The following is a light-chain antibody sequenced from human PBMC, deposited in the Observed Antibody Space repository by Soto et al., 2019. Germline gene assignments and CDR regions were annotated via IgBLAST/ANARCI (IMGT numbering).Light chain of an antibody. V-gene: IGKV3-11*01. CDR3: QQRRKWPTT. J-gene: IGKJ5*01. Sequence: EIVLTQSPDTLSLSPGERAVLSCRASQSISNSLAWYQQTPGRPPRLVIYDASNRATGIPARFSGSGSGTDFTVTISSLEPEDFAVYYCQQRRKWPTTFGQGTRLEIK. CDR2: DAS. CDR1: QSISNS.